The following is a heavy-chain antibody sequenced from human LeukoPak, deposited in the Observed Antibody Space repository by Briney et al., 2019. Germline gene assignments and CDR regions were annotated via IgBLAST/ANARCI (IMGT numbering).Heavy chain of an antibody. Sequence: PGGSLRLSCAASGFTFSTYAMSWVRQAPGKGLEWVSGISGSGYGTYYADSAKGRFTISRDNSKNTLYLQITSLRAEDTAVYYCAKGSWNDALGYFDYWGQGTLVTVSS. V-gene: IGHV3-23*01. CDR3: AKGSWNDALGYFDY. J-gene: IGHJ4*02. D-gene: IGHD1-1*01. CDR2: ISGSGYGT. CDR1: GFTFSTYA.